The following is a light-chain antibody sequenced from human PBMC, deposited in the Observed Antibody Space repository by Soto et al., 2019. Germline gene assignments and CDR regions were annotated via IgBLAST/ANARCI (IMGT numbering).Light chain of an antibody. Sequence: DIVLTKSPATLSLSPGERATLSCRASQSVSSYLAWYQQKPGQAPRLLIYDASNRATGIPDRFSGGGSGTDFTLTISRLEPEDFAVYYCQQFSSYPLTFGGGTKVDIK. CDR2: DAS. V-gene: IGKV3-11*01. CDR1: QSVSSY. CDR3: QQFSSYPLT. J-gene: IGKJ4*01.